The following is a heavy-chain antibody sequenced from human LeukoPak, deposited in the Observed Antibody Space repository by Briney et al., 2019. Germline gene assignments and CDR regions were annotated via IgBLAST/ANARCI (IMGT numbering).Heavy chain of an antibody. J-gene: IGHJ4*02. CDR3: ARALKNYDILTGYYY. Sequence: APVKVSCKASGYTFTSYYMHWVRQAPGQGLEWMGIINPSGGSTSYAQKFQGRVTMTRDTSTSTVYMELSSLRSEDTAVYYCARALKNYDILTGYYYWGQGTLVTVSS. V-gene: IGHV1-46*01. D-gene: IGHD3-9*01. CDR2: INPSGGST. CDR1: GYTFTSYY.